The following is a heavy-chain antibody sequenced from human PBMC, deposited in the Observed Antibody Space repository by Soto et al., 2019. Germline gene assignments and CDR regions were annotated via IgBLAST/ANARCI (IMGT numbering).Heavy chain of an antibody. V-gene: IGHV3-74*01. CDR1: GLTFSSYW. CDR3: ARGGDPDY. Sequence: GGSLRLSCAASGLTFSSYWMHWVRQAPGEGLMWVSRLQTDGSHPDYADSVKGRFTISRDNAKNTLYLQMNNLRAEDTAVYYCARGGDPDYWGQGTLVTVSS. J-gene: IGHJ4*02. CDR2: LQTDGSHP. D-gene: IGHD2-21*02.